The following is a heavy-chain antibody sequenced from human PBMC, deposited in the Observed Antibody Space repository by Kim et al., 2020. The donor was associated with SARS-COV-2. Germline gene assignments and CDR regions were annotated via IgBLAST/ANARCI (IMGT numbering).Heavy chain of an antibody. V-gene: IGHV3-43*02. CDR2: LSAYGETK. D-gene: IGHD2-15*01. Sequence: GGSLRLSCAGSGFTFAHSAMHWVRQAPGKGLEWVSLLSAYGETKYYADSVKGRFTISIDNSKTAVFLQMNSLRTADNAVYYCVRTSVWLLRYWGQGTLVTVPT. CDR3: VRTSVWLLRY. J-gene: IGHJ4*02. CDR1: GFTFAHSA.